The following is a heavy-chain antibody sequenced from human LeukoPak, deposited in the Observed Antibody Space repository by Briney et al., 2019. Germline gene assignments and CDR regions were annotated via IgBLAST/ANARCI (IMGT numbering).Heavy chain of an antibody. J-gene: IGHJ3*02. CDR3: ARSRRLDRYCSSTSCYGAAFDI. D-gene: IGHD2-2*01. CDR1: GGSISSGGYY. CDR2: IYYSGCT. Sequence: SETLSLTCTVSGGSISSGGYYWSWLRQHPGTGLEWIGYIYYSGCTYYNPFLKSRVTISADTSKNQFSLTLSSVTAADTAVYYCARSRRLDRYCSSTSCYGAAFDIWGQGTMVTVSS. V-gene: IGHV4-31*03.